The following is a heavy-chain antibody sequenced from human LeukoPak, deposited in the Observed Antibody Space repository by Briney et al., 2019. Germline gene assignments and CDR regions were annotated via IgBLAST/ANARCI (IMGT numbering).Heavy chain of an antibody. V-gene: IGHV4-39*01. Sequence: SETLSLTCTVSGDSISNTAYWWGWIRQSPGKGLEWIGSVSYFGNTSYSPSLKSRVTMSIDTSKKQFSLQLSSVTAADTAVYYCTRLPLDYSVDYWGQGALVSVSS. J-gene: IGHJ4*02. CDR2: VSYFGNT. CDR3: TRLPLDYSVDY. D-gene: IGHD4-11*01. CDR1: GDSISNTAYW.